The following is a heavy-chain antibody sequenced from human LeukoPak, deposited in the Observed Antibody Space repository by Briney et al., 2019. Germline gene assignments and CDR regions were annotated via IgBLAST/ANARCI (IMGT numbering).Heavy chain of an antibody. J-gene: IGHJ5*02. Sequence: SVTVSCTTSGGTFSSYAISWVRQAPGQGLEWMGGIIPIFGTANYAQKFQGRVTITADKATSTADMELSSLRSEDTAVYYCASAVPAATWFDHWGQGTLVSVSS. CDR1: GGTFSSYA. CDR3: ASAVPAATWFDH. D-gene: IGHD2-2*01. CDR2: IIPIFGTA. V-gene: IGHV1-69*06.